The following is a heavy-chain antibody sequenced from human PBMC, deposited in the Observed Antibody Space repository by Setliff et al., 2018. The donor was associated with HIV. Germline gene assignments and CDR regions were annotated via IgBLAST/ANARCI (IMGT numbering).Heavy chain of an antibody. J-gene: IGHJ6*02. V-gene: IGHV1-8*03. CDR3: ASIDCGGDCYSYYYYGMDV. CDR1: GYIFTSYD. CDR2: MDPNNGHT. Sequence: ASVKVSCKASGYIFTSYDVNWVRQAPGQGLEWMGWMDPNNGHTTYAQNFQGRVTITRDTSVGTAYMELSSLRSEDTAVYYCASIDCGGDCYSYYYYGMDVWGQGTTVTVSS. D-gene: IGHD2-21*02.